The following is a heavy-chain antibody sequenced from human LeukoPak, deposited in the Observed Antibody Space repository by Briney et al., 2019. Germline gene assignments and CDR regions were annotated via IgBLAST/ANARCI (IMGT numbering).Heavy chain of an antibody. CDR3: ASSGRYYTRLDV. J-gene: IGHJ6*04. CDR1: GGSISSGGYY. V-gene: IGHV4-30-2*01. D-gene: IGHD1-26*01. CDR2: IYHSGST. Sequence: SQTLSLTCTVSGGSISSGGYYWSWIRQPPGKGLGWIGYIYHSGSTYYNPSLKSRVTVSLDRSKNQFSLKLTSVTAADTAVYYCASSGRYYTRLDVWGKGTTVTVSS.